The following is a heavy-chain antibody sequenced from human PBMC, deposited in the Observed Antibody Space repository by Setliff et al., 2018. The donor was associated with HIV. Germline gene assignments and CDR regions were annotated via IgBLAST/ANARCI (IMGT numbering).Heavy chain of an antibody. V-gene: IGHV4-34*01. Sequence: PSETLSLTCAVYGGSFSGYYWSWIRQPPGKGLEWIGEINHSGSTNYNPSLKSRVTMSVDTSKNQFSLRLSSVTAADTAIYYCARGAGAFGAKLDSWGQGSLVTVSS. D-gene: IGHD3-10*01. CDR3: ARGAGAFGAKLDS. CDR1: GGSFSGYY. J-gene: IGHJ4*02. CDR2: INHSGST.